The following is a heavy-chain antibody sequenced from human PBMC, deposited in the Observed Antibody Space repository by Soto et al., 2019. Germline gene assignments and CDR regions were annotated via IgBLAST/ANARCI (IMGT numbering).Heavy chain of an antibody. D-gene: IGHD2-15*01. CDR1: GGSISSSSYY. Sequence: SPTLSLPCTVSGGSISSSSYYWGRIRQPPGKGLEWIGSIYYSGSTYYNPSLKSRVTISVDTSKNQFSLKLGSVTAADTAVYYCARRRVRGRCSGGSCDLGYYYGMDVWGQGTTVTVSS. V-gene: IGHV4-39*01. CDR3: ARRRVRGRCSGGSCDLGYYYGMDV. J-gene: IGHJ6*02. CDR2: IYYSGST.